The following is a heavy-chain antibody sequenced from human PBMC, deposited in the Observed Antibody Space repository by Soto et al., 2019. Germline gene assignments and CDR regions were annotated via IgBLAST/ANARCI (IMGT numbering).Heavy chain of an antibody. CDR1: GFTFSSYS. CDR2: ISSSSSYI. J-gene: IGHJ6*02. V-gene: IGHV3-21*01. D-gene: IGHD6-6*01. Sequence: XGSLSLSCAASGFTFSSYSTNWVRQAPGKGLEWVSSISSSSSYIYYADSVKGRFTISRDNAKNSLYLQMNSLRAEDTAVYYCARDIKPSSSVPYGMDVWGQGTTVTVSS. CDR3: ARDIKPSSSVPYGMDV.